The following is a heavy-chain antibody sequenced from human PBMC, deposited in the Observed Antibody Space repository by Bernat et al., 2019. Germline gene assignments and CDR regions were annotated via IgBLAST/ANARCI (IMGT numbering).Heavy chain of an antibody. J-gene: IGHJ4*02. CDR3: AREEYNYALGSFDY. CDR1: GFTFSSYN. V-gene: IGHV3-21*01. Sequence: EVQLVESGGGLVKPGGSLRLSCAASGFTFSSYNMIWVRQAPGRGLERVSFITSSSDYTNYAASVKGRFTISRDNSRNTLFLQMDSLRTEDTAVYYCAREEYNYALGSFDYWGQGTLVTVSS. D-gene: IGHD5-18*01. CDR2: ITSSSDYT.